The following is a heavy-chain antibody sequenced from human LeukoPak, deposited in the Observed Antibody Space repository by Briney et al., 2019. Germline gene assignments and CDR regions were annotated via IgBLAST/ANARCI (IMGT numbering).Heavy chain of an antibody. Sequence: SETLSLTCAVYGGSFSGYYWSWIRQPPGKGLEWIGEINHSGSTNYNPSLKSRVTMSVDTSKNQFSLKLSSVTAVDTAVYYCVGSRGYWGQGTLVTVSS. D-gene: IGHD3-10*01. CDR3: VGSRGY. CDR2: INHSGST. CDR1: GGSFSGYY. J-gene: IGHJ4*02. V-gene: IGHV4-34*01.